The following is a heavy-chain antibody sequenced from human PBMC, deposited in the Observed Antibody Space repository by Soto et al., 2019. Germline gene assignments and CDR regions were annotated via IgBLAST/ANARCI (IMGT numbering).Heavy chain of an antibody. CDR3: ARHPARFLEWLESWFDP. V-gene: IGHV4-39*01. J-gene: IGHJ5*02. CDR2: IYYSGST. Sequence: SETLSLTCTVSGGSISSSSYYWGWIRQPPGKGLEWIGSIYYSGSTYYNPSLKSRVTISVDTSKNQFSLKLSSVTAADTAVYYCARHPARFLEWLESWFDPWGQGTLVTVSS. CDR1: GGSISSSSYY. D-gene: IGHD3-3*01.